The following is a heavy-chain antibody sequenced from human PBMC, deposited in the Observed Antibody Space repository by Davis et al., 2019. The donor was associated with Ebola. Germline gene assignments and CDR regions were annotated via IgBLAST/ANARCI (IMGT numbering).Heavy chain of an antibody. V-gene: IGHV3-7*01. J-gene: IGHJ4*02. CDR3: ARQRWPYYFDY. Sequence: GESLKISCAASGFTFSSYWMSWVRQAPGKGLEWVANIKQDGSEKYYVDSVKGRFTISRDNAKNSLYLQMNSLRAEDTAVYYCARQRWPYYFDYWGQGTLVTVSS. D-gene: IGHD5-24*01. CDR2: IKQDGSEK. CDR1: GFTFSSYW.